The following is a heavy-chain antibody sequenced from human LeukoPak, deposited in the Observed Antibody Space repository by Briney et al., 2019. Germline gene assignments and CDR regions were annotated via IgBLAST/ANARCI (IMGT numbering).Heavy chain of an antibody. V-gene: IGHV4-39*01. CDR3: ARPQNDYYDSSGYYTWFDY. Sequence: KPSETLSLTCTVSGGSISSSSDYWGWIRQAPGKGLEWIGTIYHSGSTYYNPSLKSRVTISVDTSKNQFSLKLSSVTAADTAVYYCARPQNDYYDSSGYYTWFDYWGQGTLVTVSS. J-gene: IGHJ4*02. D-gene: IGHD3-22*01. CDR1: GGSISSSSDY. CDR2: IYHSGST.